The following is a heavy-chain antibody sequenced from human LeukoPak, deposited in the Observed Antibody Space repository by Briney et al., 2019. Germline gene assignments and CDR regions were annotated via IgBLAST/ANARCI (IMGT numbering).Heavy chain of an antibody. CDR3: ARDFSGLRTTVVTPSFDY. CDR1: GFTFSSYW. D-gene: IGHD4-23*01. Sequence: GGSLRLSCAASGFTFSSYWMSWVRQAPGKGLEWVANIKQDGSEKYYVDSVKGRFTISRDNAKNSLYLQMNSLRDEDTAVYYCARDFSGLRTTVVTPSFDYWGQGTLVTVSS. CDR2: IKQDGSEK. J-gene: IGHJ4*02. V-gene: IGHV3-7*01.